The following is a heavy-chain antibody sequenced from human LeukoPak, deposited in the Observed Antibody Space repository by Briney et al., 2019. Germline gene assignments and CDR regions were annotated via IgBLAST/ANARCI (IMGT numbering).Heavy chain of an antibody. CDR1: GYTFTKYD. CDR2: RNSNSGNT. Sequence: ASVKVSCKASGYTFTKYDINWVRQATGQGLEWVGCRNSNSGNTGYAQRFQGRVTITRNTSITTANMELSSLTSEDTAVYYCARAITVVRGVIIPYMDVWGKGTTVTVSS. CDR3: ARAITVVRGVIIPYMDV. D-gene: IGHD3-10*01. V-gene: IGHV1-8*03. J-gene: IGHJ6*03.